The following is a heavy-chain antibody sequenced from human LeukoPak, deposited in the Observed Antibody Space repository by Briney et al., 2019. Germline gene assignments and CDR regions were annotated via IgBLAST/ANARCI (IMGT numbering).Heavy chain of an antibody. Sequence: PGGSLRLSCAASGSTFSSYSMNWVRQAPGKGLEWVSSISSSSSYIYYADSVKGRFTISRDNAKNSLYLQMNSLRAEDTAVYYCARDAAGTTSFFDYWGQGTLVTVSS. J-gene: IGHJ4*02. CDR1: GSTFSSYS. CDR2: ISSSSSYI. CDR3: ARDAAGTTSFFDY. D-gene: IGHD1-1*01. V-gene: IGHV3-21*01.